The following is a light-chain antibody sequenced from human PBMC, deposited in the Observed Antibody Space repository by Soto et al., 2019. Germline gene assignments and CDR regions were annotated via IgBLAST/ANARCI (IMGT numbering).Light chain of an antibody. CDR1: SSDVGTSTY. Sequence: QSVLTQPPSASGSPGQSVTISCTGTSSDVGTSTYVSWFQQLPGKAPKLIIYEVSKRPSGVPDRFSGSKSANTASLTVSGLQAEDEADYYCSSHAGTSSNVLFGGGTKLTVL. J-gene: IGLJ3*02. CDR3: SSHAGTSSNVL. CDR2: EVS. V-gene: IGLV2-8*01.